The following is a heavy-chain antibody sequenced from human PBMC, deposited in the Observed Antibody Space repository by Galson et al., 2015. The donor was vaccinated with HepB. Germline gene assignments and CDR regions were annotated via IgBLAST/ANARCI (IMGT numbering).Heavy chain of an antibody. CDR3: ARDSSGYRPSDY. J-gene: IGHJ4*02. CDR2: ISAYNGNT. Sequence: SVKVSCKASGGTFSSYAISWVRQAPGQGLEWMGWISAYNGNTNYAQKLQGRVTMTTDTSTSTAYMELRSLRSDDTAVYYCARDSSGYRPSDYWGQGTLVTVSS. V-gene: IGHV1-18*01. CDR1: GGTFSSYA. D-gene: IGHD3-22*01.